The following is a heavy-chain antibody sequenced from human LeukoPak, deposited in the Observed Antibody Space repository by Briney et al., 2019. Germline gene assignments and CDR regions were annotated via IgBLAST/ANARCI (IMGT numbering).Heavy chain of an antibody. D-gene: IGHD2-15*01. CDR1: GYSFTSYW. CDR3: ARHSSGGTYYYYGVDV. V-gene: IGHV5-10-1*01. J-gene: IGHJ6*04. CDR2: IDPSDSYT. Sequence: GESLKISCKGSGYSFTSYWISWVRQMPGKGLEWVGRIDPSDSYTNYSPSFQGHVTISADKSISTAYLQWSSLKASDTAMYYCARHSSGGTYYYYGVDVWGKGTTVTVSS.